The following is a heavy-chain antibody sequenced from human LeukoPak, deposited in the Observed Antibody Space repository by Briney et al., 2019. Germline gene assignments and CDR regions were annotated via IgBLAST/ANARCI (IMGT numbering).Heavy chain of an antibody. D-gene: IGHD2-21*01. J-gene: IGHJ6*03. Sequence: GGSLRLSCAASGFIFSSYSLNCVRQAPGKGLEWVSYISSISSTIYYADSVKGRFTISRDNAENSLYLQMNSLGAEDTAVYYCARDDHCNCYYMDVWGKGTTVTVSS. CDR1: GFIFSSYS. V-gene: IGHV3-48*01. CDR3: ARDDHCNCYYMDV. CDR2: ISSISSTI.